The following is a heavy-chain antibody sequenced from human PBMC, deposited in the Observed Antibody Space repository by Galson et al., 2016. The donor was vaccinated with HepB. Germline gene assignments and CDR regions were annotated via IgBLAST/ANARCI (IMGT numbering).Heavy chain of an antibody. V-gene: IGHV4-30-2*01. CDR3: ASLSPATAAAT. D-gene: IGHD6-13*01. Sequence: TLSLTCAVSGGYISSGGYSWNWIRQPPGKGLEWIGYIYHSGNTYYNPSLKSRVAISVDKSKNQFSLKLNSLTAADTAVYYCASLSPATAAATWGQGTLVTVSS. CDR1: GGYISSGGYS. CDR2: IYHSGNT. J-gene: IGHJ5*02.